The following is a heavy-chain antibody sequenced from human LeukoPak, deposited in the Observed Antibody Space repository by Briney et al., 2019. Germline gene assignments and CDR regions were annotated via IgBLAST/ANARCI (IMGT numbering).Heavy chain of an antibody. CDR2: INHSGST. Sequence: SETLSLTCAVYGGSFSGYYWSWIRQPPGKGLEWIGEINHSGSTNYNPSLKSRVTISVDTSKNQFSLKLSSVTAADTAVYYCARRFRGYSNVFFDYWGQGTLVTVSS. V-gene: IGHV4-34*01. D-gene: IGHD3-22*01. CDR3: ARRFRGYSNVFFDY. CDR1: GGSFSGYY. J-gene: IGHJ4*02.